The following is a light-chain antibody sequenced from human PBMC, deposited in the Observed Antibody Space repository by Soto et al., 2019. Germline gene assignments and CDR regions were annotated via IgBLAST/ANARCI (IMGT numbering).Light chain of an antibody. CDR1: ALPKQY. CDR3: QSADREVV. V-gene: IGLV3-25*03. Sequence: SYELTQPPSVSVSPGQTARITCSGDALPKQYVYWYQQKPGQAPVLVIYEDSERPSGIPERFSGSSSGTTVTLTISGVQADDEADYYCQSADREVVFGGGTKLTVL. J-gene: IGLJ2*01. CDR2: EDS.